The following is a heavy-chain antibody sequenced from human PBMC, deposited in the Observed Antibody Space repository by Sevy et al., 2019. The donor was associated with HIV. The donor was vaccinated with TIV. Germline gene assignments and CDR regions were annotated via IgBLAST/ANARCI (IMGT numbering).Heavy chain of an antibody. CDR3: AKGARGTLPAYYYYGMDV. J-gene: IGHJ6*02. Sequence: GESLKIPCKCSGYSFTSYWIVWVRQMPGRGLEWMGIIYPGDSDTIYSPSFKGQVTISVDKSSSTAYLQWSRLKASDTAIYYCAKGARGTLPAYYYYGMDVWGQGTTVTVS. V-gene: IGHV5-51*01. CDR1: GYSFTSYW. CDR2: IYPGDSDT.